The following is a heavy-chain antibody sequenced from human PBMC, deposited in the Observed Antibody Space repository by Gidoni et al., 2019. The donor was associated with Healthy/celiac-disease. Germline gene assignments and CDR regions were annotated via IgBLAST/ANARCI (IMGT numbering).Heavy chain of an antibody. J-gene: IGHJ4*02. Sequence: QVQLVESGGGVVQPGRSLRRPWAAYGFTYSSYAMHWVRQAPGKGLEWVAVISYDGSNKYYADSVKGRFTISRDNSKNTLYLQMNSLRAEDTAVYYCARESGGTTVTGSYFDYWGQGTLVTVSS. D-gene: IGHD4-17*01. CDR1: GFTYSSYA. CDR2: ISYDGSNK. V-gene: IGHV3-30-3*01. CDR3: ARESGGTTVTGSYFDY.